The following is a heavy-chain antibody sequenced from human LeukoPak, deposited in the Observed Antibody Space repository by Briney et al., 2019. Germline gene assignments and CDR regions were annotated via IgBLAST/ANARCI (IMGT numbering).Heavy chain of an antibody. J-gene: IGHJ4*02. Sequence: GGSLRLSCSASGFTFSSYGMHWVRQAPGKGLEWVAFIRYDGSNKYYADSVKGRFTISRDNSKNTLYLQMNSLRAEDTAVYYCAKGVGGQAGPFDYWGQGTLVTVSS. V-gene: IGHV3-30*02. CDR1: GFTFSSYG. D-gene: IGHD3-16*01. CDR3: AKGVGGQAGPFDY. CDR2: IRYDGSNK.